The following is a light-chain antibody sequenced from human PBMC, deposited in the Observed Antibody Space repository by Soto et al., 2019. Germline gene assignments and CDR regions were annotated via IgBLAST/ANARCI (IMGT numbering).Light chain of an antibody. CDR3: QQYGSSPPIT. CDR1: QIVSSSY. CDR2: GAS. Sequence: EIVLTQSPGTLSLSPGDIATLSCMASQIVSSSYLAWYQQKPGQAPRLLIYGASSRATGIPDRFSGSGSGTDFTLTISRLEPEDFAVYYCQQYGSSPPITFGQGTRLEIK. J-gene: IGKJ5*01. V-gene: IGKV3-20*01.